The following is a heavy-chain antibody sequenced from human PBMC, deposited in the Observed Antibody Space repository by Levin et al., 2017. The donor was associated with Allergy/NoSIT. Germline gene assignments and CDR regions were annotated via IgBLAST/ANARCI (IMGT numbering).Heavy chain of an antibody. J-gene: IGHJ4*02. CDR1: GFTFSIFS. Sequence: TGGSLRLSCAASGFTFSIFSMDWVRQAPGKGLEWLSCISSSSRTIYYADSVKGRFTISRDDAKNSLYLQMNSLRDEDTAVYYCARGLGLGSGSDYYLDSWGQGTLVTVSS. CDR3: ARGLGLGSGSDYYLDS. CDR2: ISSSSRTI. D-gene: IGHD3-10*01. V-gene: IGHV3-48*02.